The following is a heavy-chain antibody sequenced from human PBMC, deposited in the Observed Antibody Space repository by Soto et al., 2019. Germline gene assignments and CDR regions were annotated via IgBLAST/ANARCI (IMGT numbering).Heavy chain of an antibody. V-gene: IGHV1-69*02. CDR1: GGTFSSYT. D-gene: IGHD3-22*01. J-gene: IGHJ6*02. Sequence: QVQLVQSGAEVKKPGSSVKVSCKASGGTFSSYTISWVRQAPGQGLEWMGRIIPILGIANYAQKFQGRVTITADKSTSKAYMELSSLRSEDTAVYYCARADYYDSSGYYYYYGMDVWGQGTTVTVSS. CDR3: ARADYYDSSGYYYYYGMDV. CDR2: IIPILGIA.